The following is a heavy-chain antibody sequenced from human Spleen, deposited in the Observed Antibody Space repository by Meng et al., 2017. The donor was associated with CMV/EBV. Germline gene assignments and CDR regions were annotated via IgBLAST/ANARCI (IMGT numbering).Heavy chain of an antibody. V-gene: IGHV4-34*01. CDR2: IDHSGST. CDR3: AREPSY. J-gene: IGHJ4*02. CDR1: GGSFRGYC. Sequence: GSLRLSCTLYGGSFRGYCWTWIRQSPGKGLEWIGEIDHSGSTHYNLSLKSRVTISVDTSKNQFSLKLSSVTAADTAVYYCAREPSYWGQGTLVTVSS.